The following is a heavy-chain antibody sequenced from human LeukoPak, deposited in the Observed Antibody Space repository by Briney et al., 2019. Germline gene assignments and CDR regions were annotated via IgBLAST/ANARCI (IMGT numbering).Heavy chain of an antibody. D-gene: IGHD3-3*01. Sequence: PSETLSLTCAVSGYSNSSGYYWGWIRQPPGKGLEWIGSIYHSGSTYYNPSLKSRVTISVDTSKNQFSLKLSSVTAADTAVYYCARHPRRYYDFDYWGQGTLVTVSS. CDR2: IYHSGST. CDR3: ARHPRRYYDFDY. CDR1: GYSNSSGYY. V-gene: IGHV4-38-2*01. J-gene: IGHJ4*02.